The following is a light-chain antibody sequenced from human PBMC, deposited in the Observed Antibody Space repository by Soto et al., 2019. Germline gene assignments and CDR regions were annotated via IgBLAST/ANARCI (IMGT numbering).Light chain of an antibody. Sequence: DIVMTQSPDSLAVSLGERATINCKSSQSVLYSSNNKNYSAWYQQKPGQPPKLLIYWASTRESGVPDRFSGSGSGTDFTLTISSLQAEDVAVYYCQQYYSTLITFGQGTRLEIK. V-gene: IGKV4-1*01. CDR2: WAS. CDR3: QQYYSTLIT. J-gene: IGKJ5*01. CDR1: QSVLYSSNNKNY.